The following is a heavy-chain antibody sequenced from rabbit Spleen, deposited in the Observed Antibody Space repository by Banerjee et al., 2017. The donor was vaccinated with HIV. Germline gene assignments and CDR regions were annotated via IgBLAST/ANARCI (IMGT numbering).Heavy chain of an antibody. CDR3: ARAQSYYTYGYPSYTFAALNL. CDR2: IYAGTNATT. V-gene: IGHV1S45*01. CDR1: GFSFSSSYY. Sequence: QEQLVESGGGLVQPEGSLTLTCTASGFSFSSSYYMAWVRQAPGKGLEWIASIYAGTNATTYYATSAKGRFTISKTSSTTVTLQMTSLTAADTATYFCARAQSYYTYGYPSYTFAALNLWGPGTLVTVS. D-gene: IGHD6-1*01. J-gene: IGHJ4*01.